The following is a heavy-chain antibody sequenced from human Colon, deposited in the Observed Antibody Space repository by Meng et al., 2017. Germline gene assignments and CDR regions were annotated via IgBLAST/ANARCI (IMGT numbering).Heavy chain of an antibody. CDR3: ARVGLLWFGESYYFDY. J-gene: IGHJ4*01. Sequence: GGSLRLSCAASGFTFSHYAVHWVRQAPGKGLEWVAVISYDGSDTYYADSVKGRFTISRDNSKSTLYLQMNSLRAEDTAVYYCARVGLLWFGESYYFDYWGQGTLVTVSS. V-gene: IGHV3-30*01. CDR2: ISYDGSDT. CDR1: GFTFSHYA. D-gene: IGHD3-10*01.